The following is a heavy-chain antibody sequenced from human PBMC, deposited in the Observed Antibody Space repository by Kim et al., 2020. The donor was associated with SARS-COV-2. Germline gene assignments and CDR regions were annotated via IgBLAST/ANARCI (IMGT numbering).Heavy chain of an antibody. V-gene: IGHV4-39*01. D-gene: IGHD1-26*01. J-gene: IGHJ4*02. CDR2: IYYSGST. Sequence: SETLSLTCTVSGGSISSSSYYWGWIRQPPGKGLEWIGSIYYSGSTYYNPSLKSRVTISVDTSKNQFSLKLSSVTAADTAVYYCARHWALWDPLDYWGQGTLVTVSS. CDR1: GGSISSSSYY. CDR3: ARHWALWDPLDY.